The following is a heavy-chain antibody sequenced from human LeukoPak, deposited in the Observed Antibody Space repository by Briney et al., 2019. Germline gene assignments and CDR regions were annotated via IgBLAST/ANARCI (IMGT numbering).Heavy chain of an antibody. CDR3: AKGGEGYYYYMDV. Sequence: GGSLRLSCAASGFTFDDYAMHWVRQAPGKGLEWVSLISWDGGRIYYADSVKGRFTISRDNSKNSLYLQMNSLRTEDTALYYCAKGGEGYYYYMDVWGKGTTVTISS. V-gene: IGHV3-43D*03. CDR1: GFTFDDYA. J-gene: IGHJ6*03. D-gene: IGHD3-16*01. CDR2: ISWDGGRI.